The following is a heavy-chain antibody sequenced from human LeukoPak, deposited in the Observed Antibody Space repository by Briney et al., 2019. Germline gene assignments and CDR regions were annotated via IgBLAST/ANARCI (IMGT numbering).Heavy chain of an antibody. Sequence: GASVKVSCKASGYTFTSYAMHWVRQAPGQRLEWMGWINAGNGNTKYSQKFQGRVTITRDTSASTAYMELSSLRSEDTAVYYCARDRNLLWFGEDSNWFDPWGQGTLVTVSS. CDR2: INAGNGNT. CDR3: ARDRNLLWFGEDSNWFDP. CDR1: GYTFTSYA. D-gene: IGHD3-10*01. V-gene: IGHV1-3*01. J-gene: IGHJ5*02.